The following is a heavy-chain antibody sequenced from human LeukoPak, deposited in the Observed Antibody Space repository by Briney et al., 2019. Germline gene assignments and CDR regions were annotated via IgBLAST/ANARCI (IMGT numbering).Heavy chain of an antibody. V-gene: IGHV1-18*01. Sequence: ASVKVSCKASGYTFTSYGISWVRQAPGQGLEWMGWISAYNGNTNYAQKLQGRVTMTTDTSTRTAYMELRSLRSDDTAVYYCAREVSSGWYSGNDYWGQGTLVTVSS. CDR3: AREVSSGWYSGNDY. J-gene: IGHJ4*02. CDR1: GYTFTSYG. D-gene: IGHD6-19*01. CDR2: ISAYNGNT.